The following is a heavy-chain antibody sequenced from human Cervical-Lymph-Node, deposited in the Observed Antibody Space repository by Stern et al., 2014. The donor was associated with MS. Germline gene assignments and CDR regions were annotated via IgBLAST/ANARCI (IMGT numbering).Heavy chain of an antibody. CDR3: ARGAGDNWFDP. V-gene: IGHV1-69*01. D-gene: IGHD3-10*01. Sequence: VQLEESGADVKKPGSSVRVSCKASGGISWLRQAPGQGLEWMGGIIPFVGTANYAQKFQGRLTIIADPSTNTNYMELSSLRPDDPAVYYCARGAGDNWFDPWGQGTLVSVSS. CDR2: IIPFVGTA. CDR1: GG. J-gene: IGHJ5*02.